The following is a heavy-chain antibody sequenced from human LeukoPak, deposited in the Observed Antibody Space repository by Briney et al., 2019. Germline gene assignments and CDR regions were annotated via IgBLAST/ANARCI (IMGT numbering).Heavy chain of an antibody. CDR2: MNPNSGNT. CDR3: ARVLVCSSTSCRGPLAY. Sequence: ASVKVSCKASGYTFTSYDINWVRQATGQGLEWMGWMNPNSGNTGYAQEFQGRVTMTRNTSISTAYMELSSLRSEDTAVYYCARVLVCSSTSCRGPLAYWGQGTLVAVSS. D-gene: IGHD2-2*01. J-gene: IGHJ4*02. V-gene: IGHV1-8*01. CDR1: GYTFTSYD.